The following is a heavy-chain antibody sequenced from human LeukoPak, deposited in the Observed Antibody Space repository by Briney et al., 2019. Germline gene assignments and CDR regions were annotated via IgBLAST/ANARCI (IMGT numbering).Heavy chain of an antibody. CDR1: GFTFSNYG. V-gene: IGHV3-30*18. J-gene: IGHJ4*02. Sequence: PGGSLRLSCAASGFTFSNYGIHWVRQAPGRGLEWVAVISYDGNKKYYADSVEGRFTISRDNSKNTLYLQMNTSRAEDTAVCYCAKPPDWYCSSPSCHFAAPFDYWGQGTLVTVSS. CDR3: AKPPDWYCSSPSCHFAAPFDY. CDR2: ISYDGNKK. D-gene: IGHD2-2*01.